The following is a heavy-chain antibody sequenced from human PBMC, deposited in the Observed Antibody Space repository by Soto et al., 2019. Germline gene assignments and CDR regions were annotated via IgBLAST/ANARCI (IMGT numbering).Heavy chain of an antibody. CDR3: ARDVGGITIFGVVTHGYYYYMDV. CDR1: GYTFTSYA. CDR2: INAGNGNT. J-gene: IGHJ6*03. D-gene: IGHD3-3*01. V-gene: IGHV1-3*01. Sequence: ASVKVSCKASGYTFTSYAMHWVRQAPGQRLDGMGWINAGNGNTKYSQKFQGRVTITRDTSASTASLELSSLRSEATAVYYCARDVGGITIFGVVTHGYYYYMDVWGKGTTVTVSS.